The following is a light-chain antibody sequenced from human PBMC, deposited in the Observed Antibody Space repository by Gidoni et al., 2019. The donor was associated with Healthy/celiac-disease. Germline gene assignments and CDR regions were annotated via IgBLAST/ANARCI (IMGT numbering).Light chain of an antibody. CDR1: QSVSSSY. Sequence: EIVLTHSPGTLSLSPGERATLSCRASQSVSSSYLAWYQQKPGQAPRLLIYGASSRATGIPDRFSGSGFGTDFTLTISRLEPEDLAVYYCQQYGSSPPWTFGQGTKVEIK. CDR2: GAS. CDR3: QQYGSSPPWT. J-gene: IGKJ1*01. V-gene: IGKV3-20*01.